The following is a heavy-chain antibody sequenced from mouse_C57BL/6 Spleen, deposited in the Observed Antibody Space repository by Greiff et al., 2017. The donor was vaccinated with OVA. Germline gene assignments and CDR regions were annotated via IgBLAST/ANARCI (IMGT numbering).Heavy chain of an antibody. J-gene: IGHJ1*03. D-gene: IGHD1-1*01. CDR3: ASPSTVDWYFDV. CDR1: GFTFTDYY. Sequence: EVHLVESGGGLVQPGGSLSLSCAASGFTFTDYYMSWVRQPPGKALEWLGFIRNKANGYTTEYSASVKGRFTISRDNSPSILYLQMNARRAEDSATYYCASPSTVDWYFDVWGTGTTVTVSS. CDR2: IRNKANGYTT. V-gene: IGHV7-3*01.